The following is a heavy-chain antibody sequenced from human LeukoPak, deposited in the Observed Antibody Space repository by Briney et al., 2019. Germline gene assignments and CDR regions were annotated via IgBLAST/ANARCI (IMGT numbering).Heavy chain of an antibody. CDR2: IYHGGGT. V-gene: IGHV4-4*02. CDR3: ARAGRITGTTALFDY. D-gene: IGHD1-20*01. Sequence: SETLSLTCAVSGDSISNSHWWGWVRQPPRKGLEWIGEIYHGGGTNFNPSLKSRVTISVDRSNNQFSLRLTSVTAADTAVYYCARAGRITGTTALFDYWGQGTLVTVSS. J-gene: IGHJ4*02. CDR1: GDSISNSHW.